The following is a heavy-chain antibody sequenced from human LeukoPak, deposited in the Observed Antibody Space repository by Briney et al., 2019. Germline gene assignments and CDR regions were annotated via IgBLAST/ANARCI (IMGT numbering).Heavy chain of an antibody. J-gene: IGHJ5*02. D-gene: IGHD6-13*01. V-gene: IGHV1-46*01. CDR3: ARGGIAALWENWFDP. CDR2: INPSGGST. Sequence: GASVKVSCKASGYTFTGYYMHWVRQAPGQGLEWMGIINPSGGSTSYAQKFQGRVTMTRDMSTSTVYMELSSLRSEDTAVYYCARGGIAALWENWFDPWGQGTLVTVSS. CDR1: GYTFTGYY.